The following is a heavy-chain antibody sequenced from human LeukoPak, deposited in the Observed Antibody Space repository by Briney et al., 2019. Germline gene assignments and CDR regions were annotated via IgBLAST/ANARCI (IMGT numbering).Heavy chain of an antibody. D-gene: IGHD3-10*01. J-gene: IGHJ6*02. CDR1: GGSFSGYY. Sequence: PSETLSLTCAVYGGSFSGYYWSWIRQPPGKGLEWIGYIYYSGSTNYNPSLKSRVTISVDTSKNQFSLRLSSVTAADTAVYYCARELWFGESPRYYYGMDVWGQGTTVTVSS. V-gene: IGHV4-59*01. CDR3: ARELWFGESPRYYYGMDV. CDR2: IYYSGST.